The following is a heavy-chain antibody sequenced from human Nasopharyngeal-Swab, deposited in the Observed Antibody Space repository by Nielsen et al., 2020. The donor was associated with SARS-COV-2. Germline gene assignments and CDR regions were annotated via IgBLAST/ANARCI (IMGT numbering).Heavy chain of an antibody. CDR1: GYTLTELS. CDR2: FDPEDCET. V-gene: IGHV1-24*01. D-gene: IGHD3-10*01. Sequence: ASVKVSCKVSGYTLTELSMHWVRQAPAKGLEWMGGFDPEDCETIYAQKFQGRVTMTEDTSTDTAYMELSSLRSEDTAVYYCATLRITMVRGVTLNRGWFDPWGQGTLVTVSS. J-gene: IGHJ5*02. CDR3: ATLRITMVRGVTLNRGWFDP.